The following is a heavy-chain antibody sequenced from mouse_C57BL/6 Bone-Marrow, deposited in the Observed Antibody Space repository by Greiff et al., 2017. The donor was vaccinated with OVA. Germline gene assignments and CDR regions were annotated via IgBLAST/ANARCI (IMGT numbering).Heavy chain of an antibody. CDR3: ARRRYYDY. V-gene: IGHV5-6*01. Sequence: EVQLVESGGDLVKPGGSLTLSCAASGFTFSSYGMSWVRQTPDKRLEWVATISSGGSYPYYPDSVKGRFTISRDNAENTLYLQMSSLKSEDTAMYYCARRRYYDYWGQGTTLTVSS. CDR2: ISSGGSYP. D-gene: IGHD2-3*01. J-gene: IGHJ2*01. CDR1: GFTFSSYG.